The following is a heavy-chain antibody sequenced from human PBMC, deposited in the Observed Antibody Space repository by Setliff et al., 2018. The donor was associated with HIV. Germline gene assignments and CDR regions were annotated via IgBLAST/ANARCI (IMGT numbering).Heavy chain of an antibody. D-gene: IGHD1-26*01. CDR1: GFTFDDYT. Sequence: PGGSLRLSCAASGFTFDDYTMHWVRQAPGKAPEWVSLISWDGYNTYYADSVKGRFTISRDNARNSLYLQMDSLRAEDTALYYCVRISGSNGHYYYGLDVWGQGTTVTVSS. V-gene: IGHV3-43*01. J-gene: IGHJ6*02. CDR2: ISWDGYNT. CDR3: VRISGSNGHYYYGLDV.